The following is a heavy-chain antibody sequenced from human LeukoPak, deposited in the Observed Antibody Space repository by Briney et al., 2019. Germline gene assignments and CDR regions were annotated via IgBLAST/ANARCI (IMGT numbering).Heavy chain of an antibody. J-gene: IGHJ5*02. Sequence: GESLKISCKGSGYSFTSYWIGWVRQMPGKGLEWMGIIYPGDSDTRYSPSFQGQVTISADKSISTAYLQWSSLKASDTAMYYCARAVKYGGNVLDNWFDPWGQGTLVTVSS. CDR1: GYSFTSYW. CDR2: IYPGDSDT. CDR3: ARAVKYGGNVLDNWFDP. V-gene: IGHV5-51*01. D-gene: IGHD4-23*01.